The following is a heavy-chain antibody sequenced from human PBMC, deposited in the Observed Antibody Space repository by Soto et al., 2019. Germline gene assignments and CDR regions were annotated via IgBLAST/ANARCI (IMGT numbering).Heavy chain of an antibody. D-gene: IGHD6-6*01. CDR1: GFIFSDYA. CDR3: ARENSRISPRLFQH. J-gene: IGHJ1*01. CDR2: ISPAGTNQ. Sequence: PGGSLRLSCVASGFIFSDYAMHWARQAPGKGLEWVALISPAGTNQYYADSAKGRFTISRDNSKNTLYLQMNSLRPEDTGLYYCARENSRISPRLFQHWGPGTLVTVSS. V-gene: IGHV3-30-3*01.